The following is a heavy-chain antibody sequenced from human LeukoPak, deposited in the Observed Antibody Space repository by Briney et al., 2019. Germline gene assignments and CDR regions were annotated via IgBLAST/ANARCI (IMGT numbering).Heavy chain of an antibody. CDR3: ARGVNWIDP. Sequence: SGTLSLTCAVSGGSISTSNWWSWVRQPPEKGLEWIGEIYHSGSTNYNPSLKSRVTISADKSKNQFSLKLTSVTAADTAVYFCARGVNWIDPWGQGTLVTVSS. J-gene: IGHJ5*02. CDR2: IYHSGST. D-gene: IGHD6-6*01. V-gene: IGHV4-4*02. CDR1: GGSISTSNW.